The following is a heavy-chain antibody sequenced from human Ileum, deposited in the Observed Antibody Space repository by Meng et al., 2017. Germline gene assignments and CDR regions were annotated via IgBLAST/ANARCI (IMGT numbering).Heavy chain of an antibody. CDR2: IKQDGSEK. CDR3: ATSRTFDY. CDR1: GFTFSSYW. J-gene: IGHJ4*02. V-gene: IGHV3-7*01. D-gene: IGHD3/OR15-3a*01. Sequence: EGQRVESGGGLVPPGGFLRLSWADSGFTFSSYWMNWVRQAPGKGLEWVANIKQDGSEKHYVDSVKGRFTISRDNAKNSLDLQMNSLRVEDTAVYFCATSRTFDYWGQGTLVTVSS.